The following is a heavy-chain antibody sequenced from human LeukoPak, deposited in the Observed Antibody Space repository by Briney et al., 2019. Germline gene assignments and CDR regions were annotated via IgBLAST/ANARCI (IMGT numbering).Heavy chain of an antibody. CDR2: INSDGSST. J-gene: IGHJ5*02. Sequence: GGSLRLSCAASGFTFSSYWMHWVRQAPGKGLVWVSRINSDGSSTSYADSVKGRFTISRDNAKNTLYLQMNSLRAEDTAVYYCARGVVVEQLVPGPPPYTWLDPWGQGTLVTVSS. CDR1: GFTFSSYW. D-gene: IGHD6-13*01. V-gene: IGHV3-74*01. CDR3: ARGVVVEQLVPGPPPYTWLDP.